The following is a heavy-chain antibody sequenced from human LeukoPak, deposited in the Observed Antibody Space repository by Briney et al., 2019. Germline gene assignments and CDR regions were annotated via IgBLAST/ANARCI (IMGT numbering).Heavy chain of an antibody. CDR2: INPSSGGT. CDR1: GYTFTGYY. Sequence: ASVKVSCKASGYTFTGYYMHWVRQAPGQGLEWMGWINPSSGGTNYAQKFQGRVTMTRDTSISTAYMELSRLRSDDTAVYYCARAEPKVAAFDYWGQGTLVTVSS. V-gene: IGHV1-2*02. D-gene: IGHD6-19*01. CDR3: ARAEPKVAAFDY. J-gene: IGHJ4*02.